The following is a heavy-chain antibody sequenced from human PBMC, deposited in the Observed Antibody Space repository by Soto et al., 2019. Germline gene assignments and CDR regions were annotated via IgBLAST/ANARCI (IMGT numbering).Heavy chain of an antibody. V-gene: IGHV3-30*09. J-gene: IGHJ6*02. CDR2: ISFDGATK. D-gene: IGHD6-6*01. CDR3: AKDQSASSNSYHAMDV. CDR1: EFTFSPYP. Sequence: QEQLVESGGGVVQPGRPLRLSCAASEFTFSPYPMHWDRQAPGKGLEWMAVISFDGATKYYADSVKGRFAISRDNSMNTLYLQMNSLRTEDTAVYYCAKDQSASSNSYHAMDVWGPGTTVTVSS.